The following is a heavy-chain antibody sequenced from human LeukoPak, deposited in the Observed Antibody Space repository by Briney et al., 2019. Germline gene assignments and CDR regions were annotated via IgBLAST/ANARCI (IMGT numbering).Heavy chain of an antibody. CDR3: AREYYYDSSGYYPGAFDI. V-gene: IGHV4-4*07. J-gene: IGHJ3*02. D-gene: IGHD3-22*01. Sequence: SETLSLTCTVSGGSISSYYWSWIRQPAGKGLEWIGRIYTSGSTNYNPSLKSRVTMSVDTSKNQFSLKLSSVTAADTAVYYCAREYYYDSSGYYPGAFDIWGQGTMVTVSS. CDR1: GGSISSYY. CDR2: IYTSGST.